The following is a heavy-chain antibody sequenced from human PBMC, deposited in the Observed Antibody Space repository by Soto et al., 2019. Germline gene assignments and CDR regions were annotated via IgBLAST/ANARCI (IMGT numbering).Heavy chain of an antibody. V-gene: IGHV3-74*01. Sequence: GGYVRLSCAAYGFTLGNYWMHWVRQAPGKGLVWVSRINDYGTTINYAESVEGRLIISRDDAKSEVYLQMNNLRAEDSAVYYSTRGGPEPFDYWGQGALVTVSS. J-gene: IGHJ4*02. CDR3: TRGGPEPFDY. D-gene: IGHD1-1*01. CDR1: GFTLGNYW. CDR2: INDYGTTI.